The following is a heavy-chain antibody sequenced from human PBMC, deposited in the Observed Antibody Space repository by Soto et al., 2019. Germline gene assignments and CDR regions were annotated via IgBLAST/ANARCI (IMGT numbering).Heavy chain of an antibody. CDR3: SRHGGGIVVIPAANIDY. Sequence: SETLSLTCTVSGGTISSSSYYWGWIRQPPGKGLEWIGSIYYSGSTYYNPSLKSRVTISVDTSKNQFSLKLSSVTAADTAVYYCSRHGGGIVVIPAANIDYWGQGTLVTVSS. J-gene: IGHJ4*02. CDR2: IYYSGST. CDR1: GGTISSSSYY. D-gene: IGHD2-2*01. V-gene: IGHV4-39*01.